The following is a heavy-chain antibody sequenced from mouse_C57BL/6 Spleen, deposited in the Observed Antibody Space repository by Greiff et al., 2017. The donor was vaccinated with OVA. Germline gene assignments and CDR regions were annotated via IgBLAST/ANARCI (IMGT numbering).Heavy chain of an antibody. V-gene: IGHV5-9-1*02. D-gene: IGHD2-12*01. J-gene: IGHJ1*03. CDR3: TRARYRHFDV. CDR1: GFTFSRYA. CDR2: LSSGGDYI. Sequence: EVHLVESGEGLVKPGGSLKLSCAASGFTFSRYAMSWVRQTPEKRLEWVAYLSSGGDYIYYADTVKGRFTISRDNARNTLYLQMSSLKSEDTAMYYCTRARYRHFDVWGTGTTVTVSS.